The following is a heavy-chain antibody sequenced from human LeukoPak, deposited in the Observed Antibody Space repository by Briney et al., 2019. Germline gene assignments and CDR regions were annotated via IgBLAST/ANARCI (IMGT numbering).Heavy chain of an antibody. V-gene: IGHV1-2*02. Sequence: ASVKVSCKASGYTFTGYYMHWVRQAPGQGLEWMGWINPNSGGTNCAQKFQGRVTMARDTSINTAYMELSSLRFDDTAVYYCARGATAGRFSLRPTGAYYMDVWGKGTTVTVSS. D-gene: IGHD6-13*01. CDR1: GYTFTGYY. CDR2: INPNSGGT. CDR3: ARGATAGRFSLRPTGAYYMDV. J-gene: IGHJ6*03.